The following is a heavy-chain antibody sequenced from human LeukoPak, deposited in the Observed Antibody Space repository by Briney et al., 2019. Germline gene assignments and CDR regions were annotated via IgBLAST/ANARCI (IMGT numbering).Heavy chain of an antibody. CDR2: IRNSGSAI. Sequence: GGSLRLSCVASEFNFNTYDMNWVRQAPGKGLEWIAFIRNSGSAIYYADSVKARFTISRNNAKNSLYLQMNSLRGDDTAVYYCMRADSWGRGTLVTVSS. V-gene: IGHV3-48*03. CDR1: EFNFNTYD. CDR3: MRADS. J-gene: IGHJ4*02.